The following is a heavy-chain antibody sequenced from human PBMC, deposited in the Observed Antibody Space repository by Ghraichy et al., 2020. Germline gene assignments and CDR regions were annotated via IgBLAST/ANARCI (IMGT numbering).Heavy chain of an antibody. CDR1: GGTFSSYA. V-gene: IGHV1-69*13. CDR3: AIGYCSSTSCVGGFDP. Sequence: SVKVSCKASGGTFSSYAISWVRQAPGQGLEWMGGIIPIFGTANYAQKFQGRVTITADESTSTAYMELSSLRSEDTAVYYCAIGYCSSTSCVGGFDPWGPGTLATVS. D-gene: IGHD2-2*01. J-gene: IGHJ5*02. CDR2: IIPIFGTA.